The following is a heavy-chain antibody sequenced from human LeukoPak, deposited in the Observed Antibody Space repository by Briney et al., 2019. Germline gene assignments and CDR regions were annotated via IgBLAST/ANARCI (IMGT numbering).Heavy chain of an antibody. J-gene: IGHJ4*02. CDR3: AKINNDDDY. Sequence: TGGSLRLSCAASGFTFTTFGIHWVRQAPGKGLGWVAAISPDGKIEYYTDSVKGRFTVSRDNSKNMIYLQMNSLRGEDSAVYFCAKINNDDDYWGQGALVTVSS. CDR2: ISPDGKIE. V-gene: IGHV3-30*18. D-gene: IGHD1/OR15-1a*01. CDR1: GFTFTTFG.